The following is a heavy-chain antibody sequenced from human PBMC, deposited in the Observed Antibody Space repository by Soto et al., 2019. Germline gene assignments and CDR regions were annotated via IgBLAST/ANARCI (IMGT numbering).Heavy chain of an antibody. Sequence: EVQLLESGGGLVQPGGSLRLSCSASGFTFTSYAMSWVGKAPGKGLEWVSGISGSGGDTKSADSVKGRFTISRDNFKNMLYLQMNSLRAEDTAVYYCAKHDFWTLYNTGLDSWGQGTLVTVSS. D-gene: IGHD3-3*01. V-gene: IGHV3-23*01. CDR2: ISGSGGDT. CDR3: AKHDFWTLYNTGLDS. J-gene: IGHJ4*02. CDR1: GFTFTSYA.